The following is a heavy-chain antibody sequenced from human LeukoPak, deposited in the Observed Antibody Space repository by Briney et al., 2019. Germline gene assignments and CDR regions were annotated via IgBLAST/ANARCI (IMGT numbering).Heavy chain of an antibody. Sequence: SVKVSCKASGYTFTGYYMHWVRQAPGQGLEWMGGIIPIFGTANYAQKFQGRVTITADESTSTAYMELSSLRSEDTAVYYCARDRVAGYYYGMDVWGQGTTVTVSS. CDR3: ARDRVAGYYYGMDV. CDR2: IIPIFGTA. CDR1: GYTFTGYY. J-gene: IGHJ6*02. D-gene: IGHD6-19*01. V-gene: IGHV1-69*13.